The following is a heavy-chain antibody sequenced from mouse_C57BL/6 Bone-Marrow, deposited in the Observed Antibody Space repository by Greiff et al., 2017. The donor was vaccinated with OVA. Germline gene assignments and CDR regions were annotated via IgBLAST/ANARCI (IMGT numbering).Heavy chain of an antibody. D-gene: IGHD1-1*01. CDR3: ARDGSITTVPCGGYFDV. CDR1: GFTFSSYA. CDR2: ISDGGSYT. J-gene: IGHJ1*03. Sequence: EVKVVESGGGLVKPGGSLKLSCAASGFTFSSYAMSWVRQTPEKRLEWVATISDGGSYTYYPDNVKGRFTISRDNAKNNLYLQMSHLKSEDTAMYYCARDGSITTVPCGGYFDVWGTGTTVTVSS. V-gene: IGHV5-4*01.